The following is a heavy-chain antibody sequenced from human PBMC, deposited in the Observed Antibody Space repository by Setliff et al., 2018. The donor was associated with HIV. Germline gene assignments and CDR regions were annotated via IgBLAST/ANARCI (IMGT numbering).Heavy chain of an antibody. D-gene: IGHD3-3*01. CDR2: IKHDRTT. J-gene: IGHJ6*03. CDR3: ARGSRQLTIFGVVFKTNYYFMDV. V-gene: IGHV4-34*01. CDR1: GGSFSGYY. Sequence: SETLSLTCAVYGGSFSGYYWSWIRQPPGKGLEWIGEIKHDRTTNYNPSLKSRVNISVDTSKNQFSLTLNSVTAADTAVYYCARGSRQLTIFGVVFKTNYYFMDVGGKGTAVTVS.